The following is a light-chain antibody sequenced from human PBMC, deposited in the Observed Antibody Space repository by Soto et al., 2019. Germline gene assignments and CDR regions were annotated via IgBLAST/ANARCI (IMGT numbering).Light chain of an antibody. J-gene: IGKJ4*01. CDR2: AAS. CDR1: QSITGY. V-gene: IGKV1-39*01. CDR3: QQLNSYPPT. Sequence: DIQMTQSPSSLSASVGDRFTITCRASQSITGYLNWYQQKPGKAPKLLIYAASTLQSGVPSRFSGSGSGTDFTLTISSLQPEDFATYYCQQLNSYPPTFGGGTKVDIK.